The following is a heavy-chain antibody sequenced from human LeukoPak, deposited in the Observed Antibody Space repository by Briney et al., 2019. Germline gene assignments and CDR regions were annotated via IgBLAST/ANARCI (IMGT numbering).Heavy chain of an antibody. CDR1: GFTFSSCD. CDR3: ARDAMVRGVLIDY. V-gene: IGHV3-23*01. CDR2: ICGSGGST. Sequence: GGSLRLSCTASGFTFSSCDMNWVRQAPGRGLEWVSVICGSGGSTYYADCVRGRFTISRDNSKNTLYLHMSSLRAEATAVYYCARDAMVRGVLIDYWGQGTLVTVSS. J-gene: IGHJ4*02. D-gene: IGHD3-10*01.